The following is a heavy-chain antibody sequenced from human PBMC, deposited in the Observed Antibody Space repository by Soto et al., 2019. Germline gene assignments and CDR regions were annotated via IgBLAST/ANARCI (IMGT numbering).Heavy chain of an antibody. CDR2: TYYRSKWYN. CDR1: GDSVSSNSAA. V-gene: IGHV6-1*01. J-gene: IGHJ4*02. Sequence: SQTLSLTCAISGDSVSSNSAAWNWIRQSPSRGLEWLGRTYYRSKWYNDYAVSVKSRITINPDTSKNQFSLQLNSVTPEDTAVYYCATDSVRQPMGSHFDDMRQGPLVPVP. CDR3: ATDSVRQPMGSHFDD. D-gene: IGHD3-10*01.